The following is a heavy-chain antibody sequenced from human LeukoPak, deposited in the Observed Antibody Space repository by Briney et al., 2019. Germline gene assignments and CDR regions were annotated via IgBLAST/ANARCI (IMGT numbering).Heavy chain of an antibody. J-gene: IGHJ4*02. V-gene: IGHV1-2*02. CDR3: ARDPDNFWSGYYPDY. D-gene: IGHD3-3*01. CDR2: INPNSGGT. CDR1: GCTFTGYY. Sequence: ASVKVSCKASGCTFTGYYMHWVRQAPGQGLEWMGWINPNSGGTNYAQKFQGRVTMTRDTSISTAYMELSRLRSDDTAVYYCARDPDNFWSGYYPDYWGQGTLVTVSS.